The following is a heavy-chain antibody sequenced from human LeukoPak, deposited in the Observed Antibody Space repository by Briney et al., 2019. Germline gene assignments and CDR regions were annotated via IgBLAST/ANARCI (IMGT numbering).Heavy chain of an antibody. Sequence: SETLSLTCAVSGGSISSGGYSWSWIRQPPGKGLEWIGYIYHSGSTYYNPSLKSRVTISVDRSKNQFSLKLSSVTAADTAVYYCARGCWSFGFSFDYRGQGTLVTVSS. CDR3: ARGCWSFGFSFDY. V-gene: IGHV4-30-2*01. CDR2: IYHSGST. D-gene: IGHD3-3*01. CDR1: GGSISSGGYS. J-gene: IGHJ4*02.